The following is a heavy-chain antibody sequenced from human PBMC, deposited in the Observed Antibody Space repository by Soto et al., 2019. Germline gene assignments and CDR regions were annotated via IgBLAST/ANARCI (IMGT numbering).Heavy chain of an antibody. Sequence: GGSLRLSCAASGFTFSTYTMHWVRKAPGKGLEWVALISYDGNNKHYADSVKGRFTISRDNSKNTLYLQMNSLRVDDTAVYYCARFNPVLGSGMDVWGQGTTVTVSS. CDR2: ISYDGNNK. CDR3: ARFNPVLGSGMDV. V-gene: IGHV3-30-3*01. CDR1: GFTFSTYT. D-gene: IGHD1-26*01. J-gene: IGHJ6*02.